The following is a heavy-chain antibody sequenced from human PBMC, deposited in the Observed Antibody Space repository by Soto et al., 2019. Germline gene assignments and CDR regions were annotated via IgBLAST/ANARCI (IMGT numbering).Heavy chain of an antibody. J-gene: IGHJ6*02. Sequence: SVSWAVAGGNFRGYCRHWISQAQGKGLEWVAVILYDGSNKYYADSVKGRFTISRDNSKNTLYLQMNSLRAEDTAVYYCARDPEAQRFYYYGMDFWGQGTTVSVSS. CDR3: ARDPEAQRFYYYGMDF. CDR2: ILYDGSNK. V-gene: IGHV3-33*01. CDR1: GGNFRGYC.